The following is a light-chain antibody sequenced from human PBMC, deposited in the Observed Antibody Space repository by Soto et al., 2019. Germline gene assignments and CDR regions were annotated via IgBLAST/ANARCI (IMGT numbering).Light chain of an antibody. J-gene: IGKJ1*01. V-gene: IGKV4-1*01. CDR2: WAS. CDR3: QQYYTIPQT. CDR1: QSVLYSSNNKNY. Sequence: DIVMTQSPDSLAVSLGERATINCKSSQSVLYSSNNKNYLAWYQQKPGQPPKLLIYWASTRESGVPDRFSGSGSGTDFTLTISSLQAEDVAVYYCQQYYTIPQTFGQGTKVGIK.